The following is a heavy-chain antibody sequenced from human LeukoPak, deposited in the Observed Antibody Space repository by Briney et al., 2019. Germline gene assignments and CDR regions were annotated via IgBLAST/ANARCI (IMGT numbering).Heavy chain of an antibody. CDR3: ATDEEYRLLTNFFDY. Sequence: PGGSLRLSCAASGFTFDGYGMHWVRQAPGKGLEWEAFIRYDGSINYYADSVKGRFTISRDNSKNTLYLLMNSLRAEDTAVYYCATDEEYRLLTNFFDYWGQGTLVNVSS. D-gene: IGHD2-21*01. CDR2: IRYDGSIN. J-gene: IGHJ4*02. CDR1: GFTFDGYG. V-gene: IGHV3-30*02.